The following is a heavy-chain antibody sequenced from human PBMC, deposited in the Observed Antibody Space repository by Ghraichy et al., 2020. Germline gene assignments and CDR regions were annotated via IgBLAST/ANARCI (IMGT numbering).Heavy chain of an antibody. Sequence: GESLNISCAASGFTFSSYAMHWVRQAPGKGLEWVAVISYDGSNKYYADSVKGRFTISRDNSKNTLYLQMNSLRAEDTAVYYCARGEGLRGYYMDVWGKGTTVTVSS. J-gene: IGHJ6*03. CDR3: ARGEGLRGYYMDV. CDR1: GFTFSSYA. D-gene: IGHD3-10*01. V-gene: IGHV3-30*04. CDR2: ISYDGSNK.